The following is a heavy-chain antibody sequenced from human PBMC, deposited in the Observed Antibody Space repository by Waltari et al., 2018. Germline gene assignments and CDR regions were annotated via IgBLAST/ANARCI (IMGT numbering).Heavy chain of an antibody. CDR1: GGTFSSYA. CDR2: IIASFGTA. CDR3: AREYCSSTGCFGVGFDY. Sequence: QVQLVQSGAEVKKPGSSVKVSCKASGGTFSSYAISWVRQAPGQGLEWMGRIIASFGTANYAQKCQVSVTSTADKSTSTAYMELSSLGSEDTAVYYCAREYCSSTGCFGVGFDYWGQGTLVTVSS. D-gene: IGHD2-2*01. V-gene: IGHV1-69*13. J-gene: IGHJ4*02.